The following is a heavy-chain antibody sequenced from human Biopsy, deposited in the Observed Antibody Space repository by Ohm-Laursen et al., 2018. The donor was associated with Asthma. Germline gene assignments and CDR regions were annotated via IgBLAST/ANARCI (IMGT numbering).Heavy chain of an antibody. V-gene: IGHV3-23*01. Sequence: SLRLSCTASGFTFSSYAMSWVRQAPGKGLEWVSAISGSGGSTYYADSVKGRFTISRDNSKNTLYLQMNSLRAEDTAVYYCAKVHRVYAMVGYFDYWGQGTLVTVSS. CDR1: GFTFSSYA. CDR2: ISGSGGST. J-gene: IGHJ4*02. D-gene: IGHD2-8*01. CDR3: AKVHRVYAMVGYFDY.